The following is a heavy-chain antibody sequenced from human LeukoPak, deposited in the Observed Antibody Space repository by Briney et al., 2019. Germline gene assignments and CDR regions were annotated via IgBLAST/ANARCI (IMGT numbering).Heavy chain of an antibody. V-gene: IGHV3-30-3*01. D-gene: IGHD6-13*01. CDR3: ARDGYSSSWYQWVNWFDP. J-gene: IGHJ5*02. CDR2: ISYDGSNK. Sequence: GGSLRLSCAASGFTFSSYAMHWVRQAPGKGLEWVAVISYDGSNKYYADSVKGRFTISRDNSKNTLYLQMNSLRAEDTAVYYCARDGYSSSWYQWVNWFDPWGQGTLVTVPS. CDR1: GFTFSSYA.